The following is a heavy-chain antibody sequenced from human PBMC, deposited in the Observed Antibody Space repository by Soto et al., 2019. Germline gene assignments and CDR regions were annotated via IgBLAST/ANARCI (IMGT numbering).Heavy chain of an antibody. Sequence: SETRSLTCRVSGGTINIGYYFWIWIRQPPGKCLEWIGSIFYTGSTYYSPSLKSRASMAMDTSKNLLSLRLMSLTAADTAVYFCARVKATLYRDYYFDYWGQGTLVTVSS. D-gene: IGHD5-12*01. CDR2: IFYTGST. CDR3: ARVKATLYRDYYFDY. V-gene: IGHV4-30-4*01. J-gene: IGHJ4*02. CDR1: GGTINIGYYF.